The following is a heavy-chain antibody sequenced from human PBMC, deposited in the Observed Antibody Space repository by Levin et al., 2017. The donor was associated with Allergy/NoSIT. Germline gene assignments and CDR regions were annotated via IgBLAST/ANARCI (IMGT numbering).Heavy chain of an antibody. CDR1: GGSFSGYH. V-gene: IGHV4-34*01. J-gene: IGHJ4*02. CDR2: INHSGST. D-gene: IGHD1-26*01. Sequence: SETLSLTCAVYGGSFSGYHWNWIRQPPGKGLEWIGEINHSGSTNYNSSLKSRVTISLDTSKNQFSLNLSSVTAADTAIYYCARDEGATRGAYYWGQGTLVTVSS. CDR3: ARDEGATRGAYY.